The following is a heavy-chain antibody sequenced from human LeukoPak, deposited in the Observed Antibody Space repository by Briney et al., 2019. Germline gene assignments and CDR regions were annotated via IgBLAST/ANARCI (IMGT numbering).Heavy chain of an antibody. Sequence: SETLSLTCTVSGGSISSSSYYWGWIRQPPGKGLEWIGSIYYSGSTYYNPSLKSRVTISVDTSKNQFSLKLSSVTAADTAVYYCARRDYGDYIADYWSQGTLVTVSS. CDR1: GGSISSSSYY. J-gene: IGHJ4*02. CDR3: ARRDYGDYIADY. D-gene: IGHD4-17*01. CDR2: IYYSGST. V-gene: IGHV4-39*01.